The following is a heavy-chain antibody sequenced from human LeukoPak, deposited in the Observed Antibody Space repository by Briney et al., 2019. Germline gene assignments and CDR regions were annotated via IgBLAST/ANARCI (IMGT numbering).Heavy chain of an antibody. D-gene: IGHD3-22*01. CDR1: GDSISHTGNY. Sequence: PSETLSLTWTVSGDSISHTGNYWGWIRQLPGKGLEWIGSLYHSGDTYYNPSLKSRVTISVDTSRHRFSLNLSSVTAADTAVYYCARTTSTHYDSRGYHHLFDLWGQGTLVTVSS. CDR3: ARTTSTHYDSRGYHHLFDL. V-gene: IGHV4-39*07. CDR2: LYHSGDT. J-gene: IGHJ4*02.